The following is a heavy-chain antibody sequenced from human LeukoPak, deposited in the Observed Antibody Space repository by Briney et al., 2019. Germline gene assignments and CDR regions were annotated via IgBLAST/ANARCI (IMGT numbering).Heavy chain of an antibody. D-gene: IGHD5-12*01. V-gene: IGHV1-2*06. CDR3: ASDYEDY. J-gene: IGHJ4*02. CDR1: GYTFSDYY. CDR2: INPDSGGT. Sequence: ASVKVSCKASGYTFSDYYIHWVRQAPGQGLEWMGRINPDSGGTNYAQKFQGSVTMTRDTSISTAYMELSRLRSDDTAVYYCASDYEDYWGQGTLVTVTS.